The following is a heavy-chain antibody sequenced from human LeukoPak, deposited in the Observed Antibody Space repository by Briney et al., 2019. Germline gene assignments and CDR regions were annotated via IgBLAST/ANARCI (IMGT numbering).Heavy chain of an antibody. D-gene: IGHD6-13*01. Sequence: QTGGSLRLSCAASGFTFSSYWMSWVRQAPGKWLEWVANIKQDESEKYYVDSVKGRFTISRDNAKNSLYLQMNSLRAEDTAIYYCARDWITYSTRWYVSAFDYWGQGTLVTVSS. CDR2: IKQDESEK. V-gene: IGHV3-7*01. CDR1: GFTFSSYW. CDR3: ARDWITYSTRWYVSAFDY. J-gene: IGHJ4*02.